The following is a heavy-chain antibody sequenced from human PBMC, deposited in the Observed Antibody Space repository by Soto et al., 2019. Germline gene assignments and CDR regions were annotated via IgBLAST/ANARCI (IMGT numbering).Heavy chain of an antibody. V-gene: IGHV4-39*01. J-gene: IGHJ4*02. CDR3: ASHPFGPDGDPSKYYFDY. CDR1: GGSISSSSYY. CDR2: IYYSGST. D-gene: IGHD4-17*01. Sequence: QLQLQESGPGLVKPSETLSLTCTVSGGSISSSSYYWGWIRQPPGKGLEWIGSIYYSGSTYYNPSLKSRVTISVDTSKNQFSLKLSSVTAADTAVYYCASHPFGPDGDPSKYYFDYWGQGTLVTVSS.